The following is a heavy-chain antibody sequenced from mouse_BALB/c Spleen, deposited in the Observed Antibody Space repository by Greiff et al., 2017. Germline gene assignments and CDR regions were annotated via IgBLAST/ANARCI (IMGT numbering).Heavy chain of an antibody. D-gene: IGHD1-1*01. Sequence: QVQLQQSGAELVRPGASVKMSCKASGYTFTSYTMHWVKQRPGQGLEWIGYINPSSGYTNYNQKFKDKATLTADKSSSTAYMQLSSLTSEDSAVYYCAKTSITTVVEGFAYWGQGTLVTVSA. CDR3: AKTSITTVVEGFAY. CDR1: GYTFTSYT. V-gene: IGHV1-4*01. CDR2: INPSSGYT. J-gene: IGHJ3*01.